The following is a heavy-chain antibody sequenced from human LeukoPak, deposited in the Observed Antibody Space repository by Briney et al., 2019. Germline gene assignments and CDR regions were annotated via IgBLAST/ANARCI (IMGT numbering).Heavy chain of an antibody. V-gene: IGHV3-33*06. CDR2: IWYDGSNK. Sequence: GGSLRLSCAASGLTFSSYGMHWVRQAPGKGLEWVAVIWYDGSNKFYADSVKGRFTISRDNSKNTLYLQMNSLRAEDTAVYYCAKGVGASFDYWGQGTLVTVSS. CDR1: GLTFSSYG. D-gene: IGHD1-26*01. J-gene: IGHJ4*02. CDR3: AKGVGASFDY.